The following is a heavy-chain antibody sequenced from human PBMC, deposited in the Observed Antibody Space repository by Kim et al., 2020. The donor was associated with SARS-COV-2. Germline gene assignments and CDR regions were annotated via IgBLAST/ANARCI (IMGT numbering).Heavy chain of an antibody. D-gene: IGHD3-10*01. CDR1: GFTFSNAC. J-gene: IGHJ3*02. CDR3: TGSWSAFDI. V-gene: IGHV3-15*01. CDR2: IKRKTDGETT. Sequence: GGSLRLSCAASGFTFSNACMTWVRQAPGKGLEWVGRIKRKTDGETTDYAAPVKARFTISRDDSKNMLNLQMNRLKTDVTAVYDRTGSWSAFDIWGQGTMATVS.